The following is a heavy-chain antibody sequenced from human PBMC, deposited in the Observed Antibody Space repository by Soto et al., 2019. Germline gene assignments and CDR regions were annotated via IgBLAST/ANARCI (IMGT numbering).Heavy chain of an antibody. CDR1: GGSISSGGYY. CDR3: ARDHGLKHHFDY. CDR2: IYYSGST. J-gene: IGHJ4*02. Sequence: QVQLQESGPGLVKPSQTLSLTCTVSGGSISSGGYYWSWIRQHPGKGLEWIGYIYYSGSTYYNPSLKSRVTISVDSSKNQCSLKLSSVTAADTAVYYCARDHGLKHHFDYWGQGTLVTVSS. V-gene: IGHV4-31*03.